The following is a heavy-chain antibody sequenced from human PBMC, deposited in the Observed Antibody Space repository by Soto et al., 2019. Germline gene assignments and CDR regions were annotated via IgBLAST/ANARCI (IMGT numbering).Heavy chain of an antibody. CDR2: ITPFNGDV. J-gene: IGHJ4*02. CDR1: GNTFTYRY. Sequence: QMQLVQSGAEVKKTGSSVTVSCKALGNTFTYRYLHWVRQAPGQALEWMGWITPFNGDVHYAQKFQKTVTITRDSSINTAYMRMSSLRSEDTAMYYCASGGAGSGPFTWELPDHWGQGTLVTVSS. D-gene: IGHD1-26*01. CDR3: ASGGAGSGPFTWELPDH. V-gene: IGHV1-45*02.